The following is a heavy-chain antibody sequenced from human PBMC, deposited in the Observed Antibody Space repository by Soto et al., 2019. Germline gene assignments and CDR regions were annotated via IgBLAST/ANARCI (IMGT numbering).Heavy chain of an antibody. CDR1: GYTFTNYG. D-gene: IGHD6-6*01. CDR2: ISAYNGQT. V-gene: IGHV1-18*01. J-gene: IGHJ6*03. Sequence: QVQLLQSGAEVKKPGASVKVSCKASGYTFTNYGITWVRQAPGQGLEWMGWISAYNGQTHYTQRLQSRVTMTTDESTSTAYMVRRGQRSDDTAVYYWARVWQLVGYFYFYMDVWGKGTTVTASS. CDR3: ARVWQLVGYFYFYMDV.